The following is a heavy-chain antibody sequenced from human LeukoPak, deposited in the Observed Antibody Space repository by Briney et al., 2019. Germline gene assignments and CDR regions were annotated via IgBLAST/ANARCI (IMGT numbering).Heavy chain of an antibody. V-gene: IGHV4-61*09. J-gene: IGHJ6*03. CDR3: ARGSYCGNTRCHGRYYMGV. CDR1: GGSINSGTYY. D-gene: IGHD2-21*01. Sequence: SETLSLTCTVSGGSINSGTYYWAWIRQPAGKGLEWIGHFYSGGSTSYNPSLKSRVSISADASKTQVSLRLTSVTAADTAVYYCARGSYCGNTRCHGRYYMGVWGKGTTVAVSS. CDR2: FYSGGST.